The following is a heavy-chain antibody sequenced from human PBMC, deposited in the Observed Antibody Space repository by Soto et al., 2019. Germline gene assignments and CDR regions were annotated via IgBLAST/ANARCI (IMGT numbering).Heavy chain of an antibody. CDR1: GGSFSGYY. CDR2: INHSGST. CDR3: ARTGYSSGWYKAAFDI. D-gene: IGHD6-19*01. V-gene: IGHV4-34*01. Sequence: ETLSLTCAVYGGSFSGYYWSWIRQPPGKGLEWIGEINHSGSTNYNPSLKSRVTISVDTSKNQFSLKLSSVTAADTAVYYCARTGYSSGWYKAAFDIWGQGTMVTVSS. J-gene: IGHJ3*02.